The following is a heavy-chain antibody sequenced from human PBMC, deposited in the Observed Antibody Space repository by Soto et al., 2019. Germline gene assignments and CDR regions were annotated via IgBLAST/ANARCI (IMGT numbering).Heavy chain of an antibody. CDR3: ARETYGDYVGYFDP. CDR1: GGSISNYY. Sequence: TSETLSLTCTVSGGSISNYYWSWIRQPPGKGLEWIGSIYYSGSTYYNPSLKSRVTISVDTSKNQFSLKLSSVTAADTAVYYCARETYGDYVGYFDPWGQGTLVTVSS. V-gene: IGHV4-39*02. J-gene: IGHJ5*02. CDR2: IYYSGST. D-gene: IGHD4-17*01.